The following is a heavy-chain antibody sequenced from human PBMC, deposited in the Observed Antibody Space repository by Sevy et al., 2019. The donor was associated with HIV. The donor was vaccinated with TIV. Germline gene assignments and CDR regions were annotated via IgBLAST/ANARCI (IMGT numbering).Heavy chain of an antibody. CDR1: GGSISSSSYY. CDR3: ARLQGGWFDP. J-gene: IGHJ5*02. CDR2: IYYSGST. Sequence: SETLSLTCTVSGGSISSSSYYWGWIRQPPGKGLEWFGGIYYSGSTYYNPSLKSRVTISVDTSKNQFSLMLSSVTAADTAVYYCARLQGGWFDPWGQGTLVTVSS. V-gene: IGHV4-39*01.